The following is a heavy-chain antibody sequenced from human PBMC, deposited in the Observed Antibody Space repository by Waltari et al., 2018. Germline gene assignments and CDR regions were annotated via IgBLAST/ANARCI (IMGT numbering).Heavy chain of an antibody. D-gene: IGHD2-15*01. J-gene: IGHJ5*02. CDR2: IYETGYT. CDR1: GGSISSYY. Sequence: QVQLQESGSGLVKPSETLSLTCTVSGGSISSYYWTWIRQPPGKGLEWIGYIYETGYTNYNPSLKSRVTISVDTSKNQFSLRLSSVTAADTAVYYCARAGYGLLAWFDPWGQGTLVTVSS. V-gene: IGHV4-59*01. CDR3: ARAGYGLLAWFDP.